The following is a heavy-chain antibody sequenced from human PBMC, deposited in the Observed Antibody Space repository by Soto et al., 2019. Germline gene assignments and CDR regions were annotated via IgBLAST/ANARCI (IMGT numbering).Heavy chain of an antibody. J-gene: IGHJ4*02. D-gene: IGHD3-22*01. CDR2: IKPDGSDR. CDR3: AIDRYYDTPGSQPAY. Sequence: AGGALRLSCAGSGFTLGSYWKSGGRQAPGKGLEGVVHIKPDGSDRYYVDSVKGRFTISRDNAKNSLYLQMNSLRAEDTAVYFCAIDRYYDTPGSQPAYCGQGILLTVSS. V-gene: IGHV3-7*01. CDR1: GFTLGSYW.